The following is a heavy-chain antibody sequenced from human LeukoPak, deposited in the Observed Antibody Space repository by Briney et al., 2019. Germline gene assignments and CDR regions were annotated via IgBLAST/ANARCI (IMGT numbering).Heavy chain of an antibody. CDR3: TRDQTPYY. J-gene: IGHJ4*02. Sequence: GGSLRLSCAASGFTFSSYEMNWVLQAPGKGLEWVSYISSSGSTIFYADSVKGRFTISRDNAKNSLYLQMNSLKTEDTAVYYCTRDQTPYYWGQGTLVTVSS. V-gene: IGHV3-48*03. CDR1: GFTFSSYE. CDR2: ISSSGSTI.